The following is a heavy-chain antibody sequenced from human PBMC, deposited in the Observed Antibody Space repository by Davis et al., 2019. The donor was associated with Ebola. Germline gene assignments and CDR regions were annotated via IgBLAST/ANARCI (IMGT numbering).Heavy chain of an antibody. J-gene: IGHJ6*03. D-gene: IGHD3-3*01. Sequence: PSETLSLTCTVSGGSISSYYWSWIRQPPGKGLEWIGYIYYSGSTNYNPSLKSRVTISVDTSKNQFSLKLSSVTAADTAVYYCARNYYDFWSGYLGYMDVWGKGTTVTVSS. CDR1: GGSISSYY. CDR3: ARNYYDFWSGYLGYMDV. CDR2: IYYSGST. V-gene: IGHV4-59*01.